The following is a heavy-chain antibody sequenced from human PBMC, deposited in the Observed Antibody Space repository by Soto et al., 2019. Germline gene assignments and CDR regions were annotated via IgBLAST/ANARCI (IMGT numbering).Heavy chain of an antibody. CDR2: NIHSGST. CDR3: ARMSNLGYYYYYMDV. V-gene: IGHV4-34*12. D-gene: IGHD3-16*01. Sequence: SETLSLTCAVYGGSFSAYYWSWIRQPPGKGLEWIGENIHSGSTNYNPSLKSRVTISLDTSKNQFSLKLSSVTAADTAVYYCARMSNLGYYYYYMDVWGKGTTVTVSS. J-gene: IGHJ6*03. CDR1: GGSFSAYY.